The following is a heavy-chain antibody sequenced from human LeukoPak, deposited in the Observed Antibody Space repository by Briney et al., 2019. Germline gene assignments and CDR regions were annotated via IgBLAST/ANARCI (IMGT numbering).Heavy chain of an antibody. V-gene: IGHV3-7*01. J-gene: IGHJ5*02. D-gene: IGHD6-19*01. CDR3: ARDGSIAVKNWFDP. CDR2: IKQDGSEK. Sequence: GGSLRLSCAASGFTFSTYWMSWVRQAPGKGLEWVANIKQDGSEKYYVDSVKGRFTISKDNAKNSLFLQMNSLRAEDTAVYYCARDGSIAVKNWFDPWGQGTLVTVSS. CDR1: GFTFSTYW.